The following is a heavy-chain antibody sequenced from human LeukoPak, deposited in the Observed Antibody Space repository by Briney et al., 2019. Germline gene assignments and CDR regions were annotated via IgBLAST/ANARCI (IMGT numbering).Heavy chain of an antibody. D-gene: IGHD3-10*01. CDR2: ITPYNGNT. J-gene: IGHJ5*02. CDR3: GRVSIWFGELLNWFDP. V-gene: IGHV1-18*01. CDR1: GYTFTSFG. Sequence: GASVKVSCKASGYTFTSFGISWVRQAPGLGLEWMGWITPYNGNTRYAQKFRGRVTMTTDTSTSTAYMELRSLRSDDTAVYYCGRVSIWFGELLNWFDPWGQGTLVTVSS.